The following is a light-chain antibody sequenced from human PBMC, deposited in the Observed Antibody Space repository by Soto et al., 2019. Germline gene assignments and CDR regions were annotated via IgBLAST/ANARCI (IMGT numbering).Light chain of an antibody. CDR1: QSMTTK. V-gene: IGKV3-20*01. J-gene: IGKJ1*01. CDR2: GTF. Sequence: EIVMTQSPATLSVSPGEGVTLSCRASQSMTTKLAWYQQKPGQAPRLLIHGTFTRATGIPDRFSGSGSGTDFTLTISRLEPEDSAVYYCQQYGSSPTWTFGQVTKVDIK. CDR3: QQYGSSPTWT.